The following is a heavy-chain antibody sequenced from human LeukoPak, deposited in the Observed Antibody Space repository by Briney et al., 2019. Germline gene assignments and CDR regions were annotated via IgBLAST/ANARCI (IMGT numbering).Heavy chain of an antibody. V-gene: IGHV4-59*01. D-gene: IGHD2-2*01. CDR2: IYYSGST. CDR3: ARSGRYCSSTSCYVGRSVGWFDP. Sequence: SETLSLTCTVSGGSISSYYWSWIRQPPGKGLEWIGYIYYSGSTNYNPSLKSRVTISVDTSKYQFSLKLSSVTAADTAVYYCARSGRYCSSTSCYVGRSVGWFDPWGQGTLVTVSS. CDR1: GGSISSYY. J-gene: IGHJ5*02.